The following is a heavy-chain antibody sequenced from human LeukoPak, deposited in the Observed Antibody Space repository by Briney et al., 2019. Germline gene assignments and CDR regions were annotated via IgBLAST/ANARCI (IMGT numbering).Heavy chain of an antibody. Sequence: GGSLRLSCAASAFIFSSYWMSWVRQAPGKGLEWVANIKQDGSEKYYVDSVKGRFTISRDNAKNSLYLQMNSLRVEDTAVYYCARDRWYDFWSGYYNYFDYWGQGTLVTVSS. J-gene: IGHJ4*02. CDR3: ARDRWYDFWSGYYNYFDY. D-gene: IGHD3-3*01. CDR1: AFIFSSYW. CDR2: IKQDGSEK. V-gene: IGHV3-7*01.